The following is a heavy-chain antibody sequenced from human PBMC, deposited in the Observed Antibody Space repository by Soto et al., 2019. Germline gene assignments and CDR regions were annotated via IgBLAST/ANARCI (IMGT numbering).Heavy chain of an antibody. J-gene: IGHJ5*02. CDR1: GYTFTGYY. CDR3: ARDASDIVASNWFDP. Sequence: QVQLVQSGAEVKKPGASVKVSCKASGYTFTGYYMHWVRQAPGQGLEWMGWINPNSGGTNYAQKFQGWVTMTRDTSISTAYMELSRLRSDDTAVYYCARDASDIVASNWFDPWGQGTLVTVSS. D-gene: IGHD5-12*01. V-gene: IGHV1-2*04. CDR2: INPNSGGT.